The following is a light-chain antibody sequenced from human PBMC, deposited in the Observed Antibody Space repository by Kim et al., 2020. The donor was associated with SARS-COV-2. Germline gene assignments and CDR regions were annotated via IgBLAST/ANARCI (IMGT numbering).Light chain of an antibody. J-gene: IGKJ2*01. CDR2: AAS. V-gene: IGKV1-39*01. CDR3: QQSYSTPHVT. Sequence: SVGDRVTITCRARQGISSYLNWYQQKPGKAPKLLIYAASSLQSGVPSRFSGSGSGTDFTLTNSSLQPEDFATYYCQQSYSTPHVTFGQGTKLEI. CDR1: QGISSY.